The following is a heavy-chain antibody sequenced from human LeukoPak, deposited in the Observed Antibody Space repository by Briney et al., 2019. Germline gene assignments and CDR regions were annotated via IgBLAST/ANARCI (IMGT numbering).Heavy chain of an antibody. D-gene: IGHD6-19*01. CDR1: GFTFSDYS. CDR3: ARVASGWIDN. J-gene: IGHJ4*02. CDR2: ISSSSSYI. V-gene: IGHV3-21*03. Sequence: GGSLRLSCTPSGFTFSDYSMSWVRQAPGKGLEWVSSISSSSSYIFYADSVKGRFTISRDNAKNSLYLQMNSLRAEDTAVYYCARVASGWIDNWGQGTLVTVSS.